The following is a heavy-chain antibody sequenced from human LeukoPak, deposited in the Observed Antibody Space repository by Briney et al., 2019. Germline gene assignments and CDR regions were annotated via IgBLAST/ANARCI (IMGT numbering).Heavy chain of an antibody. J-gene: IGHJ4*02. CDR1: GFTFSSHW. V-gene: IGHV3-74*01. CDR3: ARVGYGGTWYVDS. CDR2: INSDGSST. D-gene: IGHD6-13*01. Sequence: GGSLRLSCAASGFTFSSHWMHWVRQAPGKGLVWVSRINSDGSSTSYADSVKGRFTISRDSVKSTLYLQMNSLRAEDTAMYYCARVGYGGTWYVDSWGQGTLVTVSS.